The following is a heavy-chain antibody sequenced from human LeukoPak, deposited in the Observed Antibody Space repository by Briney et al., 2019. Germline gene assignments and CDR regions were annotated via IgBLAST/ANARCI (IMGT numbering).Heavy chain of an antibody. CDR2: VNHSGST. CDR3: ARPHDYGDYGVVSFDY. Sequence: SETLSLTCAVYGGSFGGYYWSWIRQPPGKGLEWIGEVNHSGSTNYNPSLKSRVTISVDTSKNQFSLKLSSVTAADTAVYYCARPHDYGDYGVVSFDYWGQGTLVTVSS. J-gene: IGHJ4*02. D-gene: IGHD4-17*01. V-gene: IGHV4-34*01. CDR1: GGSFGGYY.